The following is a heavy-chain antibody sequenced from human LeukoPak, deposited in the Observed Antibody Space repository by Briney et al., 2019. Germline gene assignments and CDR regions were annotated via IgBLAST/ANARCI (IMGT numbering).Heavy chain of an antibody. D-gene: IGHD6-19*01. Sequence: SETLSLTCTVSGGSINSGSYYWGWIRQPPGKGLEWIGSIYHSGSTYYNPSLKSRVTMSLDLSKNHFSLKLSSVTAADTAVYYCARGTRKAVAGINWFDPWGQGTLVTVSS. CDR3: ARGTRKAVAGINWFDP. J-gene: IGHJ5*02. CDR2: IYHSGST. V-gene: IGHV4-39*07. CDR1: GGSINSGSYY.